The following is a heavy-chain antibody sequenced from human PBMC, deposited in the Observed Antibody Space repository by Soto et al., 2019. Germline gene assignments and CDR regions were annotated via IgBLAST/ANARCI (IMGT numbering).Heavy chain of an antibody. CDR1: GYTFTSYG. CDR2: MNPNSGNT. V-gene: IGHV1-8*01. CDR3: ASVTLDYYYYGMDV. D-gene: IGHD2-21*02. J-gene: IGHJ6*02. Sequence: GASVKVSCKASGYTFTSYGINWVRQATGQGLEWMGWMNPNSGNTGYAQKFQGRVTMTRNTSISTAYMELSSLRSEDTAVYYCASVTLDYYYYGMDVWGQGTTVTVSS.